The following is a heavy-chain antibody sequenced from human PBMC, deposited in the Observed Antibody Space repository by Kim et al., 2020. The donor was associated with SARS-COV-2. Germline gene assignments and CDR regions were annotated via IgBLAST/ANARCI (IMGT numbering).Heavy chain of an antibody. V-gene: IGHV3-23*01. D-gene: IGHD6-6*01. CDR3: AKDHSIAARPSSCDY. J-gene: IGHJ4*02. Sequence: DCMKGRFTSSRDNSKNTLYRQMNSLRAEDTAVYYCAKDHSIAARPSSCDYWGQGTLVTVSS.